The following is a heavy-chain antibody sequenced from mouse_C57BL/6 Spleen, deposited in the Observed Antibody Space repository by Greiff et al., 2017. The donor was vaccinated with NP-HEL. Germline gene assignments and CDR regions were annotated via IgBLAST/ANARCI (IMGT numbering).Heavy chain of an antibody. CDR1: GYTFTDYY. V-gene: IGHV1-26*01. J-gene: IGHJ2*01. Sequence: EVQLQQSGPELVKPGASVKISCKASGYTFTDYYMNWVKQSHGKSLEWIGDINPNNGGTSYNQKFKGKATLTVDKSSSTAYMELRSLTSEDSAVYDCAREEDYDYFDYWGQGTTLTVSS. CDR2: INPNNGGT. D-gene: IGHD2-4*01. CDR3: AREEDYDYFDY.